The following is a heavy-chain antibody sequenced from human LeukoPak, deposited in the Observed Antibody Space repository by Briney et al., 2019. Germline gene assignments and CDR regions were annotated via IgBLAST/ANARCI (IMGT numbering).Heavy chain of an antibody. CDR2: ISGRGANT. J-gene: IGHJ4*02. V-gene: IGHV3-23*01. D-gene: IGHD3-22*01. CDR3: AKPDCGYKVVFVD. Sequence: GGSLRLASAASGFSFSSYAMRWVRPAARKGLEWVSTISGRGANTCYADPVRGRFTIAKNNSRNNSKNMVYLQMNSLRAENTAVYYCAKPDCGYKVVFVDWGQGTRVAVTS. CDR1: GFSFSSYA.